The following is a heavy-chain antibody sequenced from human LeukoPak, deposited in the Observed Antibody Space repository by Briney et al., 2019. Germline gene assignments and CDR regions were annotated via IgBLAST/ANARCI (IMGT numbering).Heavy chain of an antibody. Sequence: GGSLRLSCAASGFTFSSYWMSWVRQAPGKGLEWVANIKQDGSEKYYVDSVKGRFTISRDNAKNSLYLQMNSLRAEDTAVYYCAKDSSGSGSYDFGDYWGQGTVVTVSS. D-gene: IGHD3-10*01. CDR2: IKQDGSEK. CDR1: GFTFSSYW. CDR3: AKDSSGSGSYDFGDY. V-gene: IGHV3-7*01. J-gene: IGHJ4*02.